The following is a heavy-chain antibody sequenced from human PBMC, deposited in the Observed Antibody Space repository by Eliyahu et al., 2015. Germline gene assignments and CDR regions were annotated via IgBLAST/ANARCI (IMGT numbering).Heavy chain of an antibody. CDR1: GFTFXSYA. V-gene: IGHV3-23*01. CDR2: ISGSGVST. J-gene: IGHJ5*02. CDR3: AKALPLSRSFDWIPNNWFDP. Sequence: EVQLLESGGGLVEPGGSLRLSCSASGFTFXSYAMXWVRQAPGKGLXXVSVISGSGVSTNYADSVKGRFTISRDNSKNTLYLQMNSLRAEDTAVYYCAKALPLSRSFDWIPNNWFDPWGQGTWSTSPQ. D-gene: IGHD3-9*01.